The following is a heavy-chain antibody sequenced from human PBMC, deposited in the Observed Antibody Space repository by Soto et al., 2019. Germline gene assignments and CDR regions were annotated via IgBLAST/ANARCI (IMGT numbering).Heavy chain of an antibody. Sequence: QVQLQQWGAGLLKPSETLSLTCAVYGGSFSGYYWSWIRQPPGKGLEWIGEINHSVSTNYNPSLKSRVTISVDTSKNQFSLKLSSGTAADSAVYYCARVMDIVLMVYSHHAKYFDYWGQGTLVTVSS. CDR2: INHSVST. J-gene: IGHJ4*02. CDR3: ARVMDIVLMVYSHHAKYFDY. D-gene: IGHD2-8*01. V-gene: IGHV4-34*01. CDR1: GGSFSGYY.